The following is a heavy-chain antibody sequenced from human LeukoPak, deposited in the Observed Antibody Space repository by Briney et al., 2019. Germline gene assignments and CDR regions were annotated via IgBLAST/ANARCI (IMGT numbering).Heavy chain of an antibody. CDR2: MNPNSGNT. V-gene: IGHV1-8*03. CDR3: ARGGGSSSYLLGY. CDR1: GYTFTGYY. Sequence: GASVKVSCKASGYTFTGYYMHWVRQAPGQGLEWMGWMNPNSGNTGYAQKFQGRVTITRNTSISTAYMELSSLRSEDTAVYYCARGGGSSSYLLGYWGQGTLVTVSS. D-gene: IGHD6-6*01. J-gene: IGHJ4*02.